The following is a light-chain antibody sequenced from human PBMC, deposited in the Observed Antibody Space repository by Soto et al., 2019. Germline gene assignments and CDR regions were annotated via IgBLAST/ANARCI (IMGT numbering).Light chain of an antibody. CDR1: QSVSGY. CDR3: QQYGRT. V-gene: IGKV3-20*01. J-gene: IGKJ4*01. Sequence: EIVLTQSPGTLSLSPGDRATLSCRASQSVSGYLAWYQQQPGQAPRLLIYGAPNRATGIPDRFSGSGSGTDFTLTISRLEPEDSAVYYCQQYGRTFGGGTKVDIK. CDR2: GAP.